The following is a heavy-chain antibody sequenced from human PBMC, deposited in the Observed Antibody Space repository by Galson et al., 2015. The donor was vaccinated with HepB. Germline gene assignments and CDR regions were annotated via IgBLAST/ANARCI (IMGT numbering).Heavy chain of an antibody. Sequence: SLRLSCAASGFTFSSYSMNWVRQAPGKGLEWVSYISSSSSTIYYADSVKGRFTISRDNAKNSLYLQMNSLRAEDTAVYYCARDLERATMIVVVIPPLGYWGQGTLVTVSS. CDR3: ARDLERATMIVVVIPPLGY. D-gene: IGHD3-22*01. J-gene: IGHJ4*02. CDR1: GFTFSSYS. V-gene: IGHV3-48*04. CDR2: ISSSSSTI.